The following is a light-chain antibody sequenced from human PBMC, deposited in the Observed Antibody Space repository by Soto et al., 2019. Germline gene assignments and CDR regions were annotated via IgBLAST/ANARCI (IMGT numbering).Light chain of an antibody. CDR3: QQYGSSPFT. V-gene: IGKV3-20*01. J-gene: IGKJ3*01. CDR2: GAS. Sequence: EIVLTQSPGTLSLSPGERATLSCRASQSVSSSYLAWYQQKPGQAPRLLIYGASSRATGIRDSLSGSGSGTDFTLISSRLEPEDCAVYSCQQYGSSPFTSGPGTKLDI. CDR1: QSVSSSY.